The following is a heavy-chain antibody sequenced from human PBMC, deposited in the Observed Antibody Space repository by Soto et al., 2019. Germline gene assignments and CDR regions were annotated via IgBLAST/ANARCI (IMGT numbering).Heavy chain of an antibody. Sequence: QVQLVQSGAEVKKPGSSVKVSCKASGGTFSSYTISWVRQAPGQGLEWMGRIIPILGIANYAQKFQGRVTITAYKSTSTAYMELSSLRSEDTAVYYCARDTRLDIVVVPAADPFDYWGQGTLVTVSS. CDR3: ARDTRLDIVVVPAADPFDY. D-gene: IGHD2-2*03. CDR1: GGTFSSYT. CDR2: IIPILGIA. V-gene: IGHV1-69*08. J-gene: IGHJ4*02.